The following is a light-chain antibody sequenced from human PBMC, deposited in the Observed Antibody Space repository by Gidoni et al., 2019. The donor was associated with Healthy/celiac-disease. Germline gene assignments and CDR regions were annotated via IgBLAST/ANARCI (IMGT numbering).Light chain of an antibody. J-gene: IGLJ3*02. CDR2: SNN. Sequence: QSVLTQPPSASGTPGQRVTIAFSGSSSHIGSNTVTWYQQLPGPAPKLLIYSNNQRPSGVPDRFSGSKSGTSASLAISGLQSEDEADYYCAAWDDSLRVFGGGTKLTVL. V-gene: IGLV1-44*01. CDR1: SSHIGSNT. CDR3: AAWDDSLRV.